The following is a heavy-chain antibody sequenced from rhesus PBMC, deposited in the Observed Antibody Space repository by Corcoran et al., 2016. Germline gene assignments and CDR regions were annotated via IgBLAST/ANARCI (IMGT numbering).Heavy chain of an antibody. J-gene: IGHJ4*01. CDR1: GYSIRSGHY. Sequence: QVQLQESGPGLVKPSETLSLTCAVSGYSIRSGHYWGWIRQPPGKGLEYIGYFDGPTGNTYFYNPSLGSRVTISKDTSTNYFFLTLSSVIAADTAIYFCVRGTPPDNWGQGVLVTVSS. D-gene: IGHD5-42*01. V-gene: IGHV4-99*01. CDR3: VRGTPPDN. CDR2: FDGPTGNT.